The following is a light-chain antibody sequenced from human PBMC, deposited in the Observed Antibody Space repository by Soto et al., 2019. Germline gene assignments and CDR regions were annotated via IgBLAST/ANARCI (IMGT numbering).Light chain of an antibody. CDR1: QGVSSSF. CDR3: QQYGSSPTT. Sequence: EIVLTQSPRSLSLSAVERATLSCRSSQGVSSSFVAWYQQRRGQAPRLLIYGASSRATGIPDRFSGSGAGTDFTPTISRLEPEDFAVYYCQQYGSSPTTFGQGTKVDIK. CDR2: GAS. J-gene: IGKJ1*01. V-gene: IGKV3-20*01.